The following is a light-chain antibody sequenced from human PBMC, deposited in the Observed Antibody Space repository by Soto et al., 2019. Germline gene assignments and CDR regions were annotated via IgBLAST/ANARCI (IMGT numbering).Light chain of an antibody. CDR3: AAWDDSLNGPV. CDR2: KNN. CDR1: SSNIGSHS. J-gene: IGLJ3*02. V-gene: IGLV1-44*01. Sequence: QSALTQPPSASGTPGQTVTISCSGSSSNIGSHSVNWYQQLPGTAPKLIIYKNNQRPSGVPDRFSDSKSGTSASLAISGLQSGDEADYYCAAWDDSLNGPVFGGGTKGTVL.